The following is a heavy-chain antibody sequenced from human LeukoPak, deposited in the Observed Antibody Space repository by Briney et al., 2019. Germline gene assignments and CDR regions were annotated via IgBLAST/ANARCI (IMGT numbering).Heavy chain of an antibody. D-gene: IGHD6-13*01. J-gene: IGHJ4*02. CDR1: GFTFSSYG. Sequence: PGGSLRLSCAASGFTFSSYGMHWVRQAPGKGLEWVAVIWYDGSNKYYADSVKGRFTISRDNSKNTLYLQMNSLRAEDTAVYYCAKKAAAGIAHFDYWGQGTLVTVSS. CDR2: IWYDGSNK. V-gene: IGHV3-30*02. CDR3: AKKAAAGIAHFDY.